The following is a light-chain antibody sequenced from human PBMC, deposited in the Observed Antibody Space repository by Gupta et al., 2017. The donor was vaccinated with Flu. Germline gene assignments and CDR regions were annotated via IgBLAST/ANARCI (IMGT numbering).Light chain of an antibody. CDR1: SANVGVNC. CDR3: SSWEASRSGFYV. J-gene: IGLJ1*01. CDR2: RNS. Sequence: VNVICGGSSANVGVNCVFWYQQLPGTAHKLLIDRNSQRRYGVPGRSYCSKSGASASLAICCLRSADEADYFSSSWEASRSGFYVLGPGTKVTVL. V-gene: IGLV1-47*01.